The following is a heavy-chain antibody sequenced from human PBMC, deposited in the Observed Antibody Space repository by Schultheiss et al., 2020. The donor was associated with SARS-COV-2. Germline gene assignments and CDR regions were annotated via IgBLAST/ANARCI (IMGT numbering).Heavy chain of an antibody. CDR1: GYSISSGYY. CDR3: ARGRYSSSWMGLYYYYMDV. Sequence: SETLSLTCAVSGYSISSGYYWGWIRQPPGKGLEWIGYIYYSGSTNYNPSLKSRVTISVDTSKNQFSLKLSSVTAADTAVYYCARGRYSSSWMGLYYYYMDVWGKGTTVTVAS. J-gene: IGHJ6*03. V-gene: IGHV4-38-2*01. CDR2: IYYSGST. D-gene: IGHD6-13*01.